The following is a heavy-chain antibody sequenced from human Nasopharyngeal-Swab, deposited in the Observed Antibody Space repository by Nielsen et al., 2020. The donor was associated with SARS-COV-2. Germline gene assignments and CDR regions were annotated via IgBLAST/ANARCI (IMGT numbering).Heavy chain of an antibody. CDR3: ANEDIVVVPAAGDYYYYYGMDV. CDR1: GDSVSSNSAA. J-gene: IGHJ6*02. CDR2: TYYRSKWYN. Sequence: QTRSLTGAISGDSVSSNSAAWNWIRQSPSRGLEWLGRTYYRSKWYNDYAVSVKSRITINPDTSKNQFSLQLNSVTPEDTAVYYCANEDIVVVPAAGDYYYYYGMDVWGQGTTVTVSS. D-gene: IGHD2-2*01. V-gene: IGHV6-1*01.